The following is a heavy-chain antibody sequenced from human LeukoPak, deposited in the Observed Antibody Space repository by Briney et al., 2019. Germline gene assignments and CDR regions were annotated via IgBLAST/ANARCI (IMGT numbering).Heavy chain of an antibody. CDR2: IYHSGST. CDR1: GYSISSGYY. CDR3: AREKDYFDWFHDAFDI. V-gene: IGHV4-38-2*02. D-gene: IGHD3-9*01. Sequence: SETLSLTCAVSGYSISSGYYWGWIRQPPGKGLEWIGSIYHSGSTYYNPSLKSRVTISVDTSKSQFSLKLSSVTAADTAVYYCAREKDYFDWFHDAFDIWGQGTMVTVSS. J-gene: IGHJ3*02.